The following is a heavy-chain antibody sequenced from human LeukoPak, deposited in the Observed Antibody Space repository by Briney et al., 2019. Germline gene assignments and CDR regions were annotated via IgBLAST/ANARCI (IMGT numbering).Heavy chain of an antibody. CDR3: ARDPTGHGFYLDY. CDR2: IYTSGRT. CDR1: GDSITSGSFY. V-gene: IGHV4-61*02. Sequence: SETLSLTCTVSGDSITSGSFYLSWIRQPAGRGLEWIGRIYTSGRTDYNPSLKSRVTMSVDTSKSDFSLNLSSVTATDTAVYHCARDPTGHGFYLDYWGQGIQVTVSS. J-gene: IGHJ4*02. D-gene: IGHD3-9*01.